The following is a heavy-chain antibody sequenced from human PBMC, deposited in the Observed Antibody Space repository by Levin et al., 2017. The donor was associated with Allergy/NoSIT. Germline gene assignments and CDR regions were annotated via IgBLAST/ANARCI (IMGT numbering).Heavy chain of an antibody. CDR1: GFTFRDYA. J-gene: IGHJ4*02. CDR2: IFGRDGST. V-gene: IGHV3-23*01. D-gene: IGHD5-24*01. Sequence: PGGSLRLSCAASGFTFRDYAMSWVRQAPGKGLEWVSAIFGRDGSTYYTESVKGRFTISRDNSQNTLFLQMDSLRVEDTAVYYCARDRWSRGPEPDYWGQGTLVTVSS. CDR3: ARDRWSRGPEPDY.